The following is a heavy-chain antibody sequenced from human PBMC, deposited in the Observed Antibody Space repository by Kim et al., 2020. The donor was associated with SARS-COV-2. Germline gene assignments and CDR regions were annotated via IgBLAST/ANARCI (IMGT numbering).Heavy chain of an antibody. CDR3: ARAGRTFFGVVGAFDI. J-gene: IGHJ3*02. CDR1: GGSISSGGYY. CDR2: IYYSGST. V-gene: IGHV4-31*03. D-gene: IGHD3-3*01. Sequence: SETLSLTCTVSGGSISSGGYYWSWIRQHPGKGLEWIGYIYYSGSTYYNPSLKSRVTISVDTSKNQFSLKLSSVTAADTAVYYCARAGRTFFGVVGAFDIWSQGTMVTVSS.